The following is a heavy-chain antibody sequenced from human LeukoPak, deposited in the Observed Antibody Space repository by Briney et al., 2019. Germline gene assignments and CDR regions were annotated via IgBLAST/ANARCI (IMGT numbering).Heavy chain of an antibody. V-gene: IGHV5-51*01. CDR3: ARGLLDGLYDSSGYLPNWFDP. Sequence: GESLKISCQGSGYNFPIYWIGWVRQMPGKGLEWMGVIYPFDSDTRYSPSFQGQVTISADKSTSTAYLQLNSLKASDTAMYYCARGLLDGLYDSSGYLPNWFDPWGQGTLVTVSS. D-gene: IGHD3-22*01. CDR2: IYPFDSDT. J-gene: IGHJ5*02. CDR1: GYNFPIYW.